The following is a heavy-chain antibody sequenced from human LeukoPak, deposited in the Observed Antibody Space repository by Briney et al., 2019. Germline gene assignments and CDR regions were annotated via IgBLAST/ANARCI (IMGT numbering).Heavy chain of an antibody. CDR3: ARELRYFDWAHAFDY. CDR2: IKQDGSEK. V-gene: IGHV3-7*04. J-gene: IGHJ4*02. Sequence: GGSLRLSCAASGFTFSSYWMSWVRQAPGKGLEWVANIKQDGSEKYYVDSVKGRFTISRDNAKNSLYLQMNSLRAEGTAVYYCARELRYFDWAHAFDYWGQGTLVTVSS. D-gene: IGHD3-9*01. CDR1: GFTFSSYW.